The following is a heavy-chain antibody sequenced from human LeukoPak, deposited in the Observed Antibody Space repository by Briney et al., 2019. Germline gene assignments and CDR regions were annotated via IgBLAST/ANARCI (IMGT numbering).Heavy chain of an antibody. Sequence: GGSLRLSCAASGFTFSSYAMSWVRQAPGKGLEWVASIRPDGSEKYCMDSVKGRFTISRDNAKNSLYLQMNSLRAEDTAVYYCARLMGDATTYDYWGQGTLVTVSS. CDR3: ARLMGDATTYDY. CDR2: IRPDGSEK. CDR1: GFTFSSYA. V-gene: IGHV3-7*01. J-gene: IGHJ4*02. D-gene: IGHD2-8*01.